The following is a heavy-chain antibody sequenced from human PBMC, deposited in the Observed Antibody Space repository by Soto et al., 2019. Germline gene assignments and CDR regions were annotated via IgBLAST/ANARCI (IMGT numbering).Heavy chain of an antibody. Sequence: GGSLRLSCAASGFTFSGSAMHWVRQASGKGLEWVGRIRSKANSYATAYAASVKGRFTISRDDSKNTAYLQMNSLKTEDTAVYYCTRPVRYCSSTSCYEDDYWGQGTLVTVSS. CDR1: GFTFSGSA. V-gene: IGHV3-73*01. D-gene: IGHD2-2*01. CDR2: IRSKANSYAT. CDR3: TRPVRYCSSTSCYEDDY. J-gene: IGHJ4*02.